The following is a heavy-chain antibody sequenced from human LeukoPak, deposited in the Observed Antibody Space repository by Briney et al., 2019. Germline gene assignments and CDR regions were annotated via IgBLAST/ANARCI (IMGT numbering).Heavy chain of an antibody. CDR3: AGDLLKVPAAMLNYYYYYGMDV. CDR2: ISYDGSNK. J-gene: IGHJ6*02. Sequence: GGSLRLSCAASGFTFSSYAMHWVRQAPGKGLEWVAVISYDGSNKYYADSVKGRFTISRDNSKNTLYLQMNSLRAEDTAVYYCAGDLLKVPAAMLNYYYYYGMDVWGQGTTVTVSS. CDR1: GFTFSSYA. V-gene: IGHV3-30-3*01. D-gene: IGHD2-2*01.